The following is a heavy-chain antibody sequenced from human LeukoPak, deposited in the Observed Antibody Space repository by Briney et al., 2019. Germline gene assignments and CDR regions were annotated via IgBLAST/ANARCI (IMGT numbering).Heavy chain of an antibody. CDR2: IYYSGST. D-gene: IGHD3-10*01. V-gene: IGHV4-59*01. CDR1: GCSISSYY. Sequence: SETLSLTCTVSGCSISSYYWSWIRQPPGKGLEWIGYIYYSGSTNYNPSLKSRVTISVDTSKNQFSLKLSSVTAADTAVYYCARNYYYGSGSYQPPYYYYYMDVWGKGTTVTVSS. CDR3: ARNYYYGSGSYQPPYYYYYMDV. J-gene: IGHJ6*03.